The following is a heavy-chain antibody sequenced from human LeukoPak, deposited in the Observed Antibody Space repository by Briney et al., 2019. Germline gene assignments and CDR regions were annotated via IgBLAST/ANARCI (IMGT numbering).Heavy chain of an antibody. J-gene: IGHJ5*02. Sequence: SQTLSLTCTVSGVSISSGGYYWSWIRQHPGKGLEWIGYIYYSGSSYYNPSLRSRVTMSVDTSKNLFSLMLTSVTDADTAVYYCARGFSYGAYNWFDPWGQGTLVTVSS. D-gene: IGHD5-18*01. CDR2: IYYSGSS. V-gene: IGHV4-31*03. CDR3: ARGFSYGAYNWFDP. CDR1: GVSISSGGYY.